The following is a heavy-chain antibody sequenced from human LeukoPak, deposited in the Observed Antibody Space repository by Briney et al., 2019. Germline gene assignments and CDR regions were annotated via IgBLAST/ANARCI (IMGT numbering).Heavy chain of an antibody. Sequence: ASVKVSCKASGYTFTSYGISWVRQAPGQGLEWMGWISAYNGNINYAQRLQGRVTMTTDTSTSTAYMELRSLRSDDTAVYYCARDPPVITGTTRAYYYYYMDVWGKGTTVTVSS. D-gene: IGHD1-7*01. CDR1: GYTFTSYG. CDR3: ARDPPVITGTTRAYYYYYMDV. V-gene: IGHV1-18*01. CDR2: ISAYNGNI. J-gene: IGHJ6*03.